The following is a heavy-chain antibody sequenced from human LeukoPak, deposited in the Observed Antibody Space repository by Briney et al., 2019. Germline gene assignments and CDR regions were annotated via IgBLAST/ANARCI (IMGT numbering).Heavy chain of an antibody. CDR2: FSGSGGST. D-gene: IGHD1-26*01. J-gene: IGHJ3*02. V-gene: IGHV3-23*01. Sequence: HPGGSLRLSCAASGFTFSSFAMSWVRQAPGKGLEWVSTFSGSGGSTYYADSVKGRFTISRDNSKNTLYLQMNSLRAEDTAVYYCAREWELRGDSAFDIWGQGTMVTVSS. CDR1: GFTFSSFA. CDR3: AREWELRGDSAFDI.